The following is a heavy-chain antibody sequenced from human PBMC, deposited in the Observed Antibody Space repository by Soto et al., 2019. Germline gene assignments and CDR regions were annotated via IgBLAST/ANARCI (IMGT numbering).Heavy chain of an antibody. D-gene: IGHD2-8*01. V-gene: IGHV3-23*01. J-gene: IGHJ6*02. CDR1: GFTFSSYA. CDR3: AKDGEDIVLMVYARYYYGMDV. CDR2: ISDAAGSA. Sequence: GGSLRLSCVASGFTFSSYAMSWVRQVPGKGLEWVSTISDAAGSAYYVDSVKGRFTISRDNSKKTLYLQMNSLRAEDTAVYYCAKDGEDIVLMVYARYYYGMDVWGQGTTVTVSS.